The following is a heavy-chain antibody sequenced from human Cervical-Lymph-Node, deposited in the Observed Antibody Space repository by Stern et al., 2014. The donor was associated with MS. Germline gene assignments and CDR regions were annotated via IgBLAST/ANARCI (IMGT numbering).Heavy chain of an antibody. CDR2: ISYDGSNA. Sequence: VHLVESGGIVVQPGRSLRLSCVASGFSFSSYGMHCVRQAPGKGLEWVAVISYDGSNAYYADSVKGRFTISRDNSKNTLYLQLNSLRAEDTAVYFCAKDRGMIVVVTYSLDSWGQGTLVTVSS. CDR1: GFSFSSYG. J-gene: IGHJ4*02. V-gene: IGHV3-30*18. D-gene: IGHD3-22*01. CDR3: AKDRGMIVVVTYSLDS.